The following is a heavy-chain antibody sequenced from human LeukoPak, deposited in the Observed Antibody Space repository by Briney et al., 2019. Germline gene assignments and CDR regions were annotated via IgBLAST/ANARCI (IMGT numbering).Heavy chain of an antibody. V-gene: IGHV1-18*01. CDR2: ISAYNGNT. CDR3: ARDQQSWGSSSSYFDY. CDR1: GYTFTSYG. J-gene: IGHJ4*02. Sequence: ASVKVSCKASGYTFTSYGISWVRQAPGQGLEWMGWISAYNGNTNYAQKLQGRVTMTTDTSTSTAYMELRSLRSDDTAVYYCARDQQSWGSSSSYFDYWGQGTLVTVSS. D-gene: IGHD6-13*01.